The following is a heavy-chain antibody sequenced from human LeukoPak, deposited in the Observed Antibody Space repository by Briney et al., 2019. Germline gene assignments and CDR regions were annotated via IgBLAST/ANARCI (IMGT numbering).Heavy chain of an antibody. CDR1: GFTFSSYS. V-gene: IGHV3-21*01. D-gene: IGHD2-2*01. CDR2: ISSSSSYI. CDR3: ARLVSALGSDY. J-gene: IGHJ4*02. Sequence: PGGSLRLSCAASGFTFSSYSMNWVRQAPGKGLEWVSYISSSSSYIYYADSVKGRFTISRDNAKNSLYLQMNSLRAEDTAVYYCARLVSALGSDYWGQGTLVTVSS.